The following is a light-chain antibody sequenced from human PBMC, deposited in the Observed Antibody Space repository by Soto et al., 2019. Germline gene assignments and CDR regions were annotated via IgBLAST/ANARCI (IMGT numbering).Light chain of an antibody. CDR2: GVF. CDR1: QTVNSDY. Sequence: ETVLTQSPGTVSLSPGERATLSCTTSQTVNSDYLAGYQQKPGQAPRLLIYGVFNSATGIPARFSGSGSGTYFALNISGLEPEDAEVYYCQHYDGSPRTFGQGTNLEI. J-gene: IGKJ2*01. V-gene: IGKV3-20*01. CDR3: QHYDGSPRT.